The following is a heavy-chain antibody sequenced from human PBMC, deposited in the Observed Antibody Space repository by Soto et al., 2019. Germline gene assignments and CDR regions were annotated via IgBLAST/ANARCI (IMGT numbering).Heavy chain of an antibody. J-gene: IGHJ6*02. Sequence: LRLSCAASGFTFSSYSMNWVRQAPGKGLEWVSSISSSSSYIYYADSVKGRFTISRDNAKNSLYLQMNSLRAEDTAVYYCARGRGVARYGMDVWGQGTTVTVSS. CDR1: GFTFSSYS. D-gene: IGHD2-15*01. CDR2: ISSSSSYI. V-gene: IGHV3-21*01. CDR3: ARGRGVARYGMDV.